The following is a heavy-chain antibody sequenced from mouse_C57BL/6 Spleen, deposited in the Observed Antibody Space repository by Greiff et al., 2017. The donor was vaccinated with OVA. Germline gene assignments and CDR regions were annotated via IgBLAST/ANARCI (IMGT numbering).Heavy chain of an antibody. CDR2: INPSTGGT. J-gene: IGHJ4*01. CDR1: GYSFTGYY. V-gene: IGHV1-42*01. Sequence: VQLQQSGPELVKPGASVKISCKASGYSFTGYYMNWVKQSPEKSLEWIGEINPSTGGTTYNQKFKAKATLTVDKSSSTAYMQLKSLTSEDSAVYYCERDYGAMDYWGQGTSVTVSS. CDR3: ERDYGAMDY.